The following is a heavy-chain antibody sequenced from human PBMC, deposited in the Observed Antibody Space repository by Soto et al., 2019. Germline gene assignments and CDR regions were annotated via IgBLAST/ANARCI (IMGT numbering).Heavy chain of an antibody. Sequence: QVQLQESGPGLVKPSETLSLTCTVSGGSINNYYWSWIRQPPGKGLEWIGYIYYRGSTNYNPSLIXXVXLXXDTSKNQFSLKLSAVTAAATAGYYCTTYSGGFIDSWGQGTLVTVSA. CDR3: TTYSGGFIDS. D-gene: IGHD6-19*01. CDR2: IYYRGST. CDR1: GGSINNYY. V-gene: IGHV4-59*01. J-gene: IGHJ4*02.